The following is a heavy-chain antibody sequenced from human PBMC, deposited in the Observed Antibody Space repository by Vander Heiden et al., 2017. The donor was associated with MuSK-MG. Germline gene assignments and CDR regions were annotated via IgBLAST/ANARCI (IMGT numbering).Heavy chain of an antibody. Sequence: QVQLQESGPGLVKPSETLSLTCTVSGGSISSSYRSWIRQPPGKGLELIGYINYSGSTNHTPSLKSPVTISVDSSKNQFSLKLSSVTAADTAVYHCPRDSVPILSGCCSRVYYSYGMHV. D-gene: IGHD3-9*01. CDR3: PRDSVPILSGCCSRVYYSYGMHV. V-gene: IGHV4-59*12. CDR2: INYSGST. CDR1: GGSISSSY. J-gene: IGHJ6*01.